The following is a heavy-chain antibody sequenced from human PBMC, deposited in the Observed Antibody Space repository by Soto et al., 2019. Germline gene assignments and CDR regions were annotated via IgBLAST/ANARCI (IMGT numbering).Heavy chain of an antibody. J-gene: IGHJ6*02. CDR3: ASSRIEMGPYGMDV. CDR2: INAGNGNT. V-gene: IGHV1-3*05. D-gene: IGHD2-8*01. Sequence: QVQLVQSGAEEKKPGASVKVSCKASGYTFTSYAIHWVRQAPGQRLEWMGWINAGNGNTKYSQKFQGRVTITSATSASTALTILSSLRSADTDLYYCASSRIEMGPYGMDVWGQGTPVTVSS. CDR1: GYTFTSYA.